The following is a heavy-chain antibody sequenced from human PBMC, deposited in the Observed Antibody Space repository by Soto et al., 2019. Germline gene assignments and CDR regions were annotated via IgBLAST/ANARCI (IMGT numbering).Heavy chain of an antibody. V-gene: IGHV4-39*01. CDR2: IYYSGST. CDR3: GGFLFGYYYFIGPTKNTGFDP. CDR1: GGSTSSSSYY. J-gene: IGHJ5*02. D-gene: IGHD3-10*02. Sequence: SETLSLTCTVSGGSTSSSSYYWGWIRQPPGKGLEWIGSIYYSGSTYYNPSLKSRVTISVDTSKNQFSLKLSSVTAADTAVYYCGGFLFGYYYFIGPTKNTGFDPLAQQTLLPISA.